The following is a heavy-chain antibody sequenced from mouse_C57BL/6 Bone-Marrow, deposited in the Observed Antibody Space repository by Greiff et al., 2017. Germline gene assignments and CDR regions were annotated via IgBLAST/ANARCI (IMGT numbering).Heavy chain of an antibody. CDR3: ARGWLLRGAY. D-gene: IGHD2-3*01. CDR1: GFTFSSYA. CDR2: ISDGGSYT. Sequence: EVQGVESGGGLVKPGGSLKLSCAASGFTFSSYAMSWVRQTPEKRPEWVATISDGGSYTYYPDNVKGRFTISRDNAKNNLYLQMSHLKSEDTAMYYCARGWLLRGAYWGQGTLVTVSA. J-gene: IGHJ3*01. V-gene: IGHV5-4*01.